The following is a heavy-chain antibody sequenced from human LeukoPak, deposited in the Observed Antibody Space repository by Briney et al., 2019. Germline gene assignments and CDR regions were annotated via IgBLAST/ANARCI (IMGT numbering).Heavy chain of an antibody. CDR1: GGSISNYY. Sequence: SETLSLTCTVSGGSISNYYWNWIRQPPGKGLEWIGYIYYTGSTKYSPSLKSRVTISVDTSKNQFSLKLSSVTAADTAVYYCATYYSSGWFSDAFDIWGQGTMVTVSS. J-gene: IGHJ3*02. CDR2: IYYTGST. CDR3: ATYYSSGWFSDAFDI. V-gene: IGHV4-59*12. D-gene: IGHD6-19*01.